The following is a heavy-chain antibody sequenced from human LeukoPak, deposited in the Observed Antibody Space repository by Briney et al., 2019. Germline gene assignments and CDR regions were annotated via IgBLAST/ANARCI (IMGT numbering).Heavy chain of an antibody. J-gene: IGHJ4*02. Sequence: GGSLRLSCAASGFTFSSYAMSWVRQAPGKGLEWVSAISGSGGSTYYADSVKGRFTISRDNSKNTLYLQMNSLRAEDTAVYYCASHYDSKIGPYYFDYWGQGTLVTVSS. D-gene: IGHD3-22*01. CDR1: GFTFSSYA. CDR2: ISGSGGST. CDR3: ASHYDSKIGPYYFDY. V-gene: IGHV3-23*01.